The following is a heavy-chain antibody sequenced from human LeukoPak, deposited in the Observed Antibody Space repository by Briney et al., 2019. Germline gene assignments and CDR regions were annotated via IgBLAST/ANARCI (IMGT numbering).Heavy chain of an antibody. CDR1: GGSIIGYY. V-gene: IGHV4-59*01. Sequence: SETLSLTRAVSGGSIIGYYCSWIRQPPGKGLQWIGYIYYSGSTNYNPSLKSRVTISVDTSKNQFSLNLKSVTAADTAVYYCARGRWNFGDRGPVTLVTVSS. D-gene: IGHD3-10*01. CDR2: IYYSGST. J-gene: IGHJ4*02. CDR3: ARGRWNFGD.